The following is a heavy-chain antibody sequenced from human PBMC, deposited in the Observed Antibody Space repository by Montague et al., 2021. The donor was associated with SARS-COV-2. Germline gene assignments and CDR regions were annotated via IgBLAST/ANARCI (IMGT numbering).Heavy chain of an antibody. CDR1: GGSISNSNYY. J-gene: IGHJ4*02. V-gene: IGHV4-39*07. CDR3: ARDLWLLLSVEGSFDS. D-gene: IGHD2-21*01. Sequence: SETLSLTCTVSGGSISNSNYYWGWIRQPPGKGLVWIGSIYYSGSTYYNPSLKSRVTISVDTSKNQFSLKLSSVTAADTAVYYCARDLWLLLSVEGSFDSWGQGTLVTVSS. CDR2: IYYSGST.